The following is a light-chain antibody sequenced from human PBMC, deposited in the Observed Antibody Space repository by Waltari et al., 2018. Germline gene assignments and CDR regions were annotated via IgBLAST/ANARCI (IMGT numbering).Light chain of an antibody. Sequence: QSALTQPASVSGSPGQSITISCTGTSSDVGGYNYVSWYPQHPGKAPKPMIYDVSKRPSAVSSRFSGSKSGNTASLPISGLQAEDEADYYCSSYTSSSTVVFGGGTKLTVL. CDR3: SSYTSSSTVV. V-gene: IGLV2-14*01. CDR2: DVS. CDR1: SSDVGGYNY. J-gene: IGLJ2*01.